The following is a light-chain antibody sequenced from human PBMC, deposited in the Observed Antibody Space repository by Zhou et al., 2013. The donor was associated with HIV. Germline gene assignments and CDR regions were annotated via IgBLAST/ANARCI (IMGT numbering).Light chain of an antibody. CDR2: AAS. CDR3: QQRSNWPLFLT. J-gene: IGKJ4*01. V-gene: IGKV3D-20*02. CDR1: QSVSSSY. Sequence: EIVLTQSPGTLSLSPGERATLSCRASQSVSSSYLAWYQQKPGQAPRLLIYAASNRATGIPARFSGSGSGTDFTLTISSLEPEDFAVYYCQQRSNWPLFLTFGGGTKVEIK.